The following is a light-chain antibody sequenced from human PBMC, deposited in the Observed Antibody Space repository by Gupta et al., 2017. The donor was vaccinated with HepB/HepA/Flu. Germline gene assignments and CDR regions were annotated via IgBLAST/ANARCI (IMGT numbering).Light chain of an antibody. CDR1: SSNIGAGYD. CDR3: QSYDTSLGGPYV. CDR2: DNT. Sequence: SSSNIGAGYDVHWYQQLPGTAPKLLIYDNTTRPSGVPDRFSGSNSGTSASLAITGLQAEDEAAYYCQSYDTSLGGPYVFGTGTKVTVL. J-gene: IGLJ1*01. V-gene: IGLV1-40*01.